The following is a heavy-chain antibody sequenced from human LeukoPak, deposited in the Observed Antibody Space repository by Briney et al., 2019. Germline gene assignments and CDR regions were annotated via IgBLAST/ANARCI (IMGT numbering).Heavy chain of an antibody. CDR1: GDSLSRYY. CDR3: ASVRHDPLEYYYYIDV. D-gene: IGHD2/OR15-2a*01. CDR2: INPSGSP. V-gene: IGHV4-34*01. J-gene: IGHJ6*03. Sequence: PSETLSLTCAVSGDSLSRYYWTWIRQPPGKGLEXXXXINPSGSPDYNPSLKSRATISVDTSKNQFSLRLASVTAADTAVYYCASVRHDPLEYYYYIDVWGKGTTVTVSS.